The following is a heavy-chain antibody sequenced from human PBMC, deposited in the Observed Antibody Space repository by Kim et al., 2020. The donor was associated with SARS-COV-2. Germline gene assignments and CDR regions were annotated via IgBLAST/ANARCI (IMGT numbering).Heavy chain of an antibody. D-gene: IGHD5-12*01. V-gene: IGHV4-31*03. CDR2: IYYSGST. Sequence: SETLSLTCTVSGGSISSGGYYWSWIRQHPGKGLEWIGYIYYSGSTYYNPSLKSRVTISVDTSKNQFSLKLSSVTAADTAVYYCARDVRDGYNGYWYFDLWGRGTLVTVSS. J-gene: IGHJ2*01. CDR1: GGSISSGGYY. CDR3: ARDVRDGYNGYWYFDL.